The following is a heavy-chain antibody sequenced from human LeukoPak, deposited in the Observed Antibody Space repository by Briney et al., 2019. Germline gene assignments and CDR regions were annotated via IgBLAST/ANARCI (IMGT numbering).Heavy chain of an antibody. CDR1: GFIFSNYA. J-gene: IGHJ4*02. CDR3: AKCRGGYIPDY. Sequence: GGSLRLSCAASGFIFSNYAMSWVRQAPGRGLEWVSVISGSGASTYYADSVKGRFTISRDNSKNTLYLQMNSLRAEDTAVYYCAKCRGGYIPDYWGQGTLVTVSS. V-gene: IGHV3-23*01. D-gene: IGHD1-26*01. CDR2: ISGSGAST.